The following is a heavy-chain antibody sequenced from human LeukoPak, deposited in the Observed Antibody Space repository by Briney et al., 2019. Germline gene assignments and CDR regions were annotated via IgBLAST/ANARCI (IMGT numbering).Heavy chain of an antibody. CDR2: IRSKAYGGTT. J-gene: IGHJ4*02. Sequence: GGSLRLSCTASGFTFGDYAMSWFRQAPGKGLEWVGFIRSKAYGGTTEYAASVKGRFTISRDDSKSIAYLQMNSLKTEDTAVYYFTRGGTMIVVVSFDYWGQGTLVTVSS. V-gene: IGHV3-49*03. CDR3: TRGGTMIVVVSFDY. D-gene: IGHD3-22*01. CDR1: GFTFGDYA.